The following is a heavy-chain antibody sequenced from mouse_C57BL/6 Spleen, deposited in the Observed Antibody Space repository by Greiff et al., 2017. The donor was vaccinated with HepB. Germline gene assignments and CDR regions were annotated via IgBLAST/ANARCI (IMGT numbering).Heavy chain of an antibody. Sequence: EVMLVESGGGLVKPGGSLKLSCAASGFTFSDYGMHWVRQAPEKGLEWVAYISSGSSTIYYADTVKGRFTISRDNAKNTLFLQMTSLRSEDTAMYYCARKFLNYYGSSYWYFDVWGTGTTVTVSS. CDR1: GFTFSDYG. CDR3: ARKFLNYYGSSYWYFDV. D-gene: IGHD1-1*01. V-gene: IGHV5-17*01. CDR2: ISSGSSTI. J-gene: IGHJ1*03.